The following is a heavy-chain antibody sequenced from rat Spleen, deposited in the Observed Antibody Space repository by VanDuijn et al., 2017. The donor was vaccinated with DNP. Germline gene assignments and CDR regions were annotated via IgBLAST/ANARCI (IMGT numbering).Heavy chain of an antibody. Sequence: EVRLVESGGGLVQPGRSLKLSCAASGFTFSNYDMAWVRQAPAKGLEWVATISGSGGSTYYRDSVKGRFTISRDNAQNTLDLQMNSLRSDDTATYYCAKAGGYSPWYFDYWGQGVMVTVSS. V-gene: IGHV5S13*01. CDR2: ISGSGGST. CDR1: GFTFSNYD. CDR3: AKAGGYSPWYFDY. J-gene: IGHJ2*01. D-gene: IGHD1-11*01.